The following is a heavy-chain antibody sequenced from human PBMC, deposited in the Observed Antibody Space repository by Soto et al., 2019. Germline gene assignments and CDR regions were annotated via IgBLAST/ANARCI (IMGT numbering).Heavy chain of an antibody. CDR3: ARGSSHIAIFGVVIMGDLDY. CDR2: ISAYNGGT. D-gene: IGHD3-3*01. V-gene: IGHV1-18*01. CDR1: GYTFTSYG. J-gene: IGHJ4*02. Sequence: QVQLVQSGAEVKKPGASVKVSCKASGYTFTSYGIIWVRQAPGQGLEWMGWISAYNGGTNYTQKLQGRVTLTTDPSTSTDYMELRSLRSDDTAVYYCARGSSHIAIFGVVIMGDLDYWGQGTLVTVSS.